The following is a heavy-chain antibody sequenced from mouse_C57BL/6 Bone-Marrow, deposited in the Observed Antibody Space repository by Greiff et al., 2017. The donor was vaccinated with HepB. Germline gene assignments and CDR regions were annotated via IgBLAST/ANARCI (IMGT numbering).Heavy chain of an antibody. CDR3: ARHRYFDV. CDR1: GYSFTGYY. Sequence: VQLKESGPELVKPGASVKISCKASGYSFTGYYMNWVKQSPEKSLEWIGEINPSTGGTTYNQKFKAKATLTVDKSSSTAYMQLKSLTSEDSAVYYCARHRYFDVWGTGTTVTVSS. V-gene: IGHV1-42*01. CDR2: INPSTGGT. J-gene: IGHJ1*03.